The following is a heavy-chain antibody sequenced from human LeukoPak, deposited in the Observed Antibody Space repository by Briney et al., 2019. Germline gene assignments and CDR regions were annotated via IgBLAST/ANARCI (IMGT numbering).Heavy chain of an antibody. Sequence: SAISGGGGTTYYAASVKGRFTISRDNSKNTLSLQMYSLRAEDTALYYCAKADGSAWYRGDYWGQGTLVTVSS. J-gene: IGHJ4*02. D-gene: IGHD6-19*01. V-gene: IGHV3-23*01. CDR2: ISGGGGTT. CDR3: AKADGSAWYRGDY.